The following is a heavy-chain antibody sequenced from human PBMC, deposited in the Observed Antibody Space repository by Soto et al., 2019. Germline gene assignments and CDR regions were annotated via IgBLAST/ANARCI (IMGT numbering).Heavy chain of an antibody. J-gene: IGHJ4*02. D-gene: IGHD6-19*01. V-gene: IGHV3-33*01. Sequence: GGSLRLSCAASGFTFSSYGMHWVRQAPGKGLEWVAVIWYDGSNKYYADSVKGRFTISRDNSKNTLYLQMNSLRAEDTAVYYCAREAVAGKRLFDYWGQGTLVTVSS. CDR2: IWYDGSNK. CDR1: GFTFSSYG. CDR3: AREAVAGKRLFDY.